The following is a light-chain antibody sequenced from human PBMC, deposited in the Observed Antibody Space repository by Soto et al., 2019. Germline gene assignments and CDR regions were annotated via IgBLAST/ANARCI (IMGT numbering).Light chain of an antibody. J-gene: IGLJ1*01. CDR2: NVF. Sequence: QSALTQPASVSGSPGQSISISCTGTSSDVGGYDFVSWYQQHPGKAPKLILYNVFTRPSGVSNRFSGSKSGNTASLTISGLQAEDEAEYYCTSYTTSSTLYVFGTGTKVTVL. CDR3: TSYTTSSTLYV. CDR1: SSDVGGYDF. V-gene: IGLV2-14*03.